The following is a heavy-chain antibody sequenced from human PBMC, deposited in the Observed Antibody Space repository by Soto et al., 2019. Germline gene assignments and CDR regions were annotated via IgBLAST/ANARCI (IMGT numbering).Heavy chain of an antibody. CDR2: ISGSGGNT. CDR3: APPLLRAVNDFEY. D-gene: IGHD3-22*01. J-gene: IGHJ4*02. CDR1: GFTFSTFA. V-gene: IGHV3-23*01. Sequence: EGQMLESGGGLGQPGGSLRLSCATSGFTFSTFALSRVRQAPGKGLEWVAAISGSGGNTHYGYSVKGRFTISRDNSKSTLYLQMTSLRAEDAAVYSCAPPLLRAVNDFEYWGQGTLVTVSS.